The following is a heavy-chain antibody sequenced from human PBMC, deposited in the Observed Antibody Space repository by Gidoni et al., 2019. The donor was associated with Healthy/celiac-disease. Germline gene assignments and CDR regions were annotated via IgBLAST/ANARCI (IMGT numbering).Heavy chain of an antibody. CDR1: GSTFSSYS. D-gene: IGHD2-2*02. V-gene: IGHV3-21*01. J-gene: IGHJ6*02. Sequence: EVQLVESGGGLVKPGGSLRLSCAASGSTFSSYSMNWVRQAPGKGLEWFSSISSSSSYRYSADSVKGRFTISRDNAKNSLYLQMNSLRAEDTAVYYCARERCSSTSCYTDYYYGMDVWGQGTTVTVSS. CDR2: ISSSSSYR. CDR3: ARERCSSTSCYTDYYYGMDV.